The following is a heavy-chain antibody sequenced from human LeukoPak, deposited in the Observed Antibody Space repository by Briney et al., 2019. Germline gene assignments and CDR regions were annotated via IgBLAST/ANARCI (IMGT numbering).Heavy chain of an antibody. D-gene: IGHD2-2*01. CDR2: MNPNSGNT. CDR1: GYTFTSYD. V-gene: IGHV1-8*01. CDR3: ARGRVVPAAMGDVPGAFDI. J-gene: IGHJ3*02. Sequence: ASVKVSCKASGYTFTSYDINWVRQATGQGLEWMGWMNPNSGNTGYAQNFQGRVIMTRNTSISTAYMELSSLRFEDTAVYYCARGRVVPAAMGDVPGAFDIWGQGTMVTVSS.